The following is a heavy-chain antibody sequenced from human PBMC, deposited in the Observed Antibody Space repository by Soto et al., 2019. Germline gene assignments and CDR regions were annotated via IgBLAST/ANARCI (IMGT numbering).Heavy chain of an antibody. J-gene: IGHJ4*02. V-gene: IGHV3-11*01. D-gene: IGHD1-1*01. CDR2: ISSSGSVM. Sequence: GGSLRLSCEAAGFTFRDYYMTWLRQAPGKGLEWVSYISSSGSVMYYADSVKGRCTISRDNARNSLYLHIRSLRAEDTAVYYCARADWQRRDWNDPFDYWGQGP. CDR3: ARADWQRRDWNDPFDY. CDR1: GFTFRDYY.